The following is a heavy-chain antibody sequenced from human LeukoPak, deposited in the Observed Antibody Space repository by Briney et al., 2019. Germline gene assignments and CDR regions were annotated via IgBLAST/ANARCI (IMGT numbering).Heavy chain of an antibody. V-gene: IGHV1-2*02. CDR1: GYTFTDYY. Sequence: AASVKVSFKASGYTFTDYYIHWVRQAPGQGLEWMGWINPNSGGTNYAQKFQGRVTMTRDTSISTAYMELSRLRSDDTAVYYCARGPVSRQEGFDYWGQGTLVSVSS. CDR3: ARGPVSRQEGFDY. J-gene: IGHJ4*02. CDR2: INPNSGGT. D-gene: IGHD2-8*01.